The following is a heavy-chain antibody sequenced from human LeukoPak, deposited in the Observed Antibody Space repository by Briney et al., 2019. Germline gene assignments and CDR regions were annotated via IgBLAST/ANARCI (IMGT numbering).Heavy chain of an antibody. CDR2: ISGSGVTT. V-gene: IGHV3-23*01. Sequence: GGSLRLSCVASGFTFSTYAMSWVRQAPGQGLEWVSVISGSGVTTYYADSVKGRFSISRANSKNTLWLQMSSLRAEDTAVYFCTKSPFSGSYRFEDWGQGALVTVSS. CDR3: TKSPFSGSYRFED. D-gene: IGHD1-26*01. CDR1: GFTFSTYA. J-gene: IGHJ4*02.